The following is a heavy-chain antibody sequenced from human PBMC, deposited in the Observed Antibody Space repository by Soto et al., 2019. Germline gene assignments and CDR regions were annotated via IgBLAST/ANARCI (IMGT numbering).Heavy chain of an antibody. CDR3: ATDSIDGSGYYGVMDV. CDR2: IYYTWST. V-gene: IGHV4-31*11. J-gene: IGHJ6*02. D-gene: IGHD3-3*01. CDR1: GGSLPCSGYY. Sequence: TVALTSDVSGGSLPCSGYYGSWVCQHPGKGLEWIGYIYYTWSTYNNPSLESRVTTSIDTSKNQFSLKLSSVTAADTAVYYCATDSIDGSGYYGVMDVWGQGTKVIV.